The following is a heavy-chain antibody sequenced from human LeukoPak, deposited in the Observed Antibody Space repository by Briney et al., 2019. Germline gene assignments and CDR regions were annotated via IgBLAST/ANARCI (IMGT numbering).Heavy chain of an antibody. Sequence: SETLSLTCTVSGGSISSSSYYWGWIRQPPGKGLEWIGSIYYSGSTYYNPSLKSRVTISVDTSKNQFSLKLSSVTAADTAVYYCARTSWDCGDHDAFDIWGQGTMVTVSS. CDR3: ARTSWDCGDHDAFDI. J-gene: IGHJ3*02. CDR2: IYYSGST. V-gene: IGHV4-39*07. D-gene: IGHD4-17*01. CDR1: GGSISSSSYY.